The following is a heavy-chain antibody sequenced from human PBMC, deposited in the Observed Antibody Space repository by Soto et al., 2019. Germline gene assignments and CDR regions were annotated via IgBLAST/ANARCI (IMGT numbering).Heavy chain of an antibody. CDR1: GFNVSSNY. D-gene: IGHD1-26*01. Sequence: EVQLVETGGGLIQPGGSLRLSCAASGFNVSSNYMTWVRQAPGKGLEWVSIIYSGGSTYYADSVKGRFTISRDNSKNTLYLQMNSLRAEDTAVYYCARAGVGGTESEYFQHWGQGTQVTVST. CDR2: IYSGGST. V-gene: IGHV3-53*02. J-gene: IGHJ1*01. CDR3: ARAGVGGTESEYFQH.